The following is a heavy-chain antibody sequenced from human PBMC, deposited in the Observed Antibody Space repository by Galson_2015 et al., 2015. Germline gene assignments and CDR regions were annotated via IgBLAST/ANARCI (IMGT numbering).Heavy chain of an antibody. J-gene: IGHJ4*02. D-gene: IGHD3-3*01. Sequence: SLRLSCAASGFTFSSYAMHWVRQAPGKGLEWVAVISYDGSNKHYADSVKGRFTISRDNSKNTLYLQMNSLRAEDTAVYYCARGSVSGFLEWPFDYWGQGTLVTVSS. CDR2: ISYDGSNK. CDR1: GFTFSSYA. V-gene: IGHV3-30-3*01. CDR3: ARGSVSGFLEWPFDY.